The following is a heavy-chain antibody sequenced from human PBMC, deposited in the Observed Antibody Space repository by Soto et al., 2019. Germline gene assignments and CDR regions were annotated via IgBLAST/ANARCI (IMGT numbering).Heavy chain of an antibody. J-gene: IGHJ4*02. CDR1: GFPFSTYT. V-gene: IGHV3-21*01. CDR2: ISVSGDYI. Sequence: EAQLVESGGGLVKPGGSLRLSCAASGFPFSTYTMHWVRQAPGKGLEWVSSISVSGDYILYADSVKGRFTISRDNAKNSLYVQMDSLRAEDTAVYYCARMGKYWGQGTLVTVSS. D-gene: IGHD6-13*01. CDR3: ARMGKY.